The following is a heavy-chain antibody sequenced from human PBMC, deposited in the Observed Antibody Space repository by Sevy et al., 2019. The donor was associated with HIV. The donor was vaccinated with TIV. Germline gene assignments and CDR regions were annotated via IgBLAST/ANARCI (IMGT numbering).Heavy chain of an antibody. CDR3: ATMLTMGWGVVIKQSDY. Sequence: GGSLRLSCAASGFIFSSYTMNWVRQAPGKGLEWVSSISSSGSYIYYADSVKGRFTVSRDNAENSLYLQLDSLRGEDTAVYYCATMLTMGWGVVIKQSDYWGQGTLVTVSS. CDR1: GFIFSSYT. V-gene: IGHV3-21*01. CDR2: ISSSGSYI. J-gene: IGHJ4*02. D-gene: IGHD3-10*01.